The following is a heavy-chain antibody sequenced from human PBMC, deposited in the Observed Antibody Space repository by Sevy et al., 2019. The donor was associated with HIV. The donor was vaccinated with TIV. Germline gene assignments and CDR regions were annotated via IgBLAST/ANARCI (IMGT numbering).Heavy chain of an antibody. CDR2: ISLSHHTI. Sequence: GGSLRLSCAASGFPFSTYYMTWIRQAPGKGLERLAYISLSHHTIYYADSVKGRFTISRDNAKNSLYLQMNNLRAEDTATYYCARDPGYSSGWYGPHFDYWGQGALVTVSS. CDR3: ARDPGYSSGWYGPHFDY. J-gene: IGHJ4*02. D-gene: IGHD6-19*01. CDR1: GFPFSTYY. V-gene: IGHV3-11*01.